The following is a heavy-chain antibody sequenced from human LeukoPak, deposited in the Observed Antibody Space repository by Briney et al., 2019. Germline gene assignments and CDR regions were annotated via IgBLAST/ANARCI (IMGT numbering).Heavy chain of an antibody. CDR2: IVVGSGNT. CDR1: GFTFTSSA. V-gene: IGHV1-58*01. CDR3: AADTPPIAVAGIYYYMDV. D-gene: IGHD6-19*01. J-gene: IGHJ6*03. Sequence: ASVKVSCKASGFTFTSSAVQWVRQARGQRLEWIGWIVVGSGNTNYAQKFQERVTITRDMSTSTAYMELSSPRSEDTAVYYCAADTPPIAVAGIYYYMDVWGKGTTVTVSS.